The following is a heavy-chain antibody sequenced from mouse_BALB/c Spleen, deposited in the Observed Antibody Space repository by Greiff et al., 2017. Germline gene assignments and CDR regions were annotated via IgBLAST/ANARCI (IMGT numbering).Heavy chain of an antibody. CDR1: GFAFSSYD. V-gene: IGHV5-12-1*01. CDR2: ISSGGGST. J-gene: IGHJ2*01. D-gene: IGHD2-3*01. CDR3: AREGYDGDY. Sequence: EVKLMESGGGLVKPGGSLKLSCAASGFAFSSYDMSWVRQTPEKRLEWVAYISSGGGSTYYPDTVKGRFTISRDNAKNTLYLQMTSLRSEDTAMYYCAREGYDGDYWGQGTTLTVSS.